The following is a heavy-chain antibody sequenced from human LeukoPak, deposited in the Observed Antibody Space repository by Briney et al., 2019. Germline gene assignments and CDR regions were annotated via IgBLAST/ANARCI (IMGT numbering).Heavy chain of an antibody. J-gene: IGHJ3*02. CDR3: ARDHRNPVFGAFDI. D-gene: IGHD3-10*01. V-gene: IGHV4-59*11. Sequence: SETLSLTCTVSGGSISSHYWSWIRQPPGKGLEWIGYIYYSGSTNYNPSLKSRVTISVDTSKNQFSLKLSSVTAADTAVYYCARDHRNPVFGAFDIWGQGTMVTVSS. CDR2: IYYSGST. CDR1: GGSISSHY.